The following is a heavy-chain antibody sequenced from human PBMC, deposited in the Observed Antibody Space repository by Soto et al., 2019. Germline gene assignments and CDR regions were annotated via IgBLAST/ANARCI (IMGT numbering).Heavy chain of an antibody. CDR3: ARGRPYGMDV. V-gene: IGHV3-74*01. CDR2: IDSDGSST. Sequence: PGGSLRLSCAASGFTFSSYAMSWVRQAPGKGLEWVSRIDSDGSSTTYADSVKGRFTTSRDNAKNTLYLQMSSLRVEDTAVYYCARGRPYGMDVWGQGTTVTVSS. CDR1: GFTFSSYA. J-gene: IGHJ6*02.